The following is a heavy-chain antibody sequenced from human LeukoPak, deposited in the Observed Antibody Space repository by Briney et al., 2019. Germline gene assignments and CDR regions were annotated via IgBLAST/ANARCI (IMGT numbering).Heavy chain of an antibody. J-gene: IGHJ6*03. V-gene: IGHV2-70*11. CDR2: IDWDDDK. CDR3: ARSRGGYSYGYSYYYYYMDV. Sequence: SGPALVKPTQTLTLTCTFSGFSLSTSGMCVSWIRQPPGKALEWLARIDWDDDKYYSTSLKTRLTISKDTSKNQVVLTMTNMDPVDTATYYCARSRGGYSYGYSYYYYYMDVWGKGTTVTISS. D-gene: IGHD5-18*01. CDR1: GFSLSTSGMC.